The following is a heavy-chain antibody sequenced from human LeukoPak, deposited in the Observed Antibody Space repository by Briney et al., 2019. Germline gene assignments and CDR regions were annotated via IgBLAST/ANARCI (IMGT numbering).Heavy chain of an antibody. CDR3: ARDRVAAGISHYYYYMDV. V-gene: IGHV4-61*02. CDR2: MYTSGST. J-gene: IGHJ6*03. D-gene: IGHD6-13*01. CDR1: GGSISSGSYD. Sequence: KPSQTLSLTCTVSGGSISSGSYDWRWIRQPAGKGLEWIGCMYTSGSTNYNPSLQSRVTISIDTSKNQFSLKMSSVTAADTAVYYCARDRVAAGISHYYYYMDVWGKGTTVTISS.